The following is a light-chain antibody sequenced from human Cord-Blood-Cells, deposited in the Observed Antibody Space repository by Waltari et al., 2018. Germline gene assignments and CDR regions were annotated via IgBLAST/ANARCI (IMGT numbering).Light chain of an antibody. CDR1: SSNIGAGYD. Sequence: QSVLTQPPSVSGAPGQRVTISCTGSSSNIGAGYDVHWYQQLPGTAPNLLIYGNRNRPPGVPDRFSGAKSGTSASLAITGLQAEDEADYYCQSYDSSLSGSVFGGGTKLTVL. J-gene: IGLJ2*01. CDR2: GNR. CDR3: QSYDSSLSGSV. V-gene: IGLV1-40*01.